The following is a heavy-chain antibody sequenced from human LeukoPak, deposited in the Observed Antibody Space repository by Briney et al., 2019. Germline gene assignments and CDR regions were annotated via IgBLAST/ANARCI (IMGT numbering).Heavy chain of an antibody. CDR1: GYTFSSYW. CDR3: ARSRDSSNSYYFDN. J-gene: IGHJ4*02. CDR2: IYPGDSDT. D-gene: IGHD6-13*01. V-gene: IGHV5-51*01. Sequence: GESLKISCQGSGYTFSSYWIGWVRQMPGKGLEWMGVIYPGDSDTRYGPSFQGQVTISADKSSSAAYLQWSSLKASDTATYYCARSRDSSNSYYFDNWGQGTLVTVSS.